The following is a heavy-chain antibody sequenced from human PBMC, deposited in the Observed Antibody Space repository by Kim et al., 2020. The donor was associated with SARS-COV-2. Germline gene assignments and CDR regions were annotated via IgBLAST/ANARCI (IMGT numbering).Heavy chain of an antibody. CDR1: GFTFSSYA. J-gene: IGHJ4*02. D-gene: IGHD2-2*01. CDR3: AKVGYCSSTSCYRIFDY. Sequence: GGSLRLSCAASGFTFSSYAMSWVRQAPGKGLEWVSAISGSGGSTYYADSVKGRFTISRDNSKNTLYLQMNSLRAEDTAVYYCAKVGYCSSTSCYRIFDYWGQGTLVTVSS. CDR2: ISGSGGST. V-gene: IGHV3-23*01.